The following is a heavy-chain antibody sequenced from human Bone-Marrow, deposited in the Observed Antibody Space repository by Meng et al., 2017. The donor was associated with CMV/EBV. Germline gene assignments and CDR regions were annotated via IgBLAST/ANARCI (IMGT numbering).Heavy chain of an antibody. D-gene: IGHD3-3*01. CDR3: ARETRWNYVDY. CDR2: IYYSGST. V-gene: IGHV4-59*01. J-gene: IGHJ4*02. Sequence: SETLSLTCTVSGGSISSYYWSWIRQPPGKGLEWIGYIYYSGSTNYNPSLKSRVTISVYTSKNQFSLKLSSVTAADTAVYYCARETRWNYVDYWGQGTLVTVSS. CDR1: GGSISSYY.